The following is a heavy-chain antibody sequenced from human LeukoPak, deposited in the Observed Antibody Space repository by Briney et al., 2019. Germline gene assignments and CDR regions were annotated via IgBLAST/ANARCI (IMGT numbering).Heavy chain of an antibody. J-gene: IGHJ4*02. CDR3: TQGTVYYYCSGSHY. Sequence: GGSLRLSCAASGFIFSNAWMRGVRRATGKGREWVGRIKRRTEGGITDYGAPADDRSTISRDDSKKPLYLQMNSLKTEDTAVYYCTQGTVYYYCSGSHYWGQGTLVTVSS. CDR1: GFIFSNAW. V-gene: IGHV3-15*01. CDR2: IKRRTEGGIT. D-gene: IGHD3-10*01.